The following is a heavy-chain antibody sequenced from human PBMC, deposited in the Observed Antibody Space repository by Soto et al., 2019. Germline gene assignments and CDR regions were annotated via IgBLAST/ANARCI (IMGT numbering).Heavy chain of an antibody. CDR3: AKVGRGTADY. J-gene: IGHJ4*02. CDR1: GFIFSSYA. D-gene: IGHD3-16*01. V-gene: IGHV3-23*01. Sequence: EVPLLESGGGLVQPGGSLRLSCAASGFIFSSYAMSWVRQAPGKGLEWVSAISGSGGSTYYADSVKGRFTISRDKSKNTLYRQMNSLRAEDTAVYYCAKVGRGTADYWGQGTLLTVSS. CDR2: ISGSGGST.